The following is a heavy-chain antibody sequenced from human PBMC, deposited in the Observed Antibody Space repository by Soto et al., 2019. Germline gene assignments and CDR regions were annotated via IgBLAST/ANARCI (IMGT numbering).Heavy chain of an antibody. V-gene: IGHV4-59*01. CDR3: ARDPGSGSYYGWFDP. D-gene: IGHD3-10*01. J-gene: IGHJ5*02. Sequence: SETLSLTCPLSGFYISRYYWNWIRQPTGKGLGWIGYIYYSGSTNYNPSLKSRVTISVDTSKNQFSLKLSSVTAADTAVYYCARDPGSGSYYGWFDPWGQGTLVTVSS. CDR2: IYYSGST. CDR1: GFYISRYY.